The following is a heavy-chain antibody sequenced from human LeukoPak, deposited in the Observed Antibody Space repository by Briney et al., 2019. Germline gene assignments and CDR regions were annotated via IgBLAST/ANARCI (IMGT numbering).Heavy chain of an antibody. CDR1: GFTFSSYA. CDR3: ARGYCDSPRCPTMYYYYGVDV. CDR2: ISYDGSNK. D-gene: IGHD2-2*01. Sequence: GGSLRLSCAASGFTFSSYAMHWVRQAPGKGLEWVAVISYDGSNKYYADSVKGRFTISRDSSKNTLYLQMSSLRGDDTAVYYCARGYCDSPRCPTMYYYYGVDVWGQGATVTVSS. V-gene: IGHV3-30-3*01. J-gene: IGHJ6*02.